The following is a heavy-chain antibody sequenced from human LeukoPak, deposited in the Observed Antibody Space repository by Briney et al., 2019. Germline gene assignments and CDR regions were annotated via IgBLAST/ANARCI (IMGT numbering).Heavy chain of an antibody. CDR2: ICYSGST. CDR1: GGSISSGSYY. D-gene: IGHD3-22*01. J-gene: IGHJ4*02. Sequence: PSETLSLPCTVSGGSISSGSYYWAWIRQPPGKGLEWIGCICYSGSTFYNPCLKSRVTISVEASKNQFSLKLSSVTAADTAVYYCARHRDNYDDRIDYWGQGTLVTVSS. V-gene: IGHV4-39*01. CDR3: ARHRDNYDDRIDY.